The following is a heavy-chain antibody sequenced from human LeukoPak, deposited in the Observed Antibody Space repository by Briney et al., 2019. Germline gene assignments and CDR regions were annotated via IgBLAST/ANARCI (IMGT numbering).Heavy chain of an antibody. V-gene: IGHV3-30-3*01. CDR2: ISYDGSNK. CDR1: GFTFSSYA. D-gene: IGHD1-26*01. CDR3: ARRGIVGATHDAFDI. Sequence: GGSLRLSCAASGFTFSSYAMHWVRQAPGKGLEWVAVISYDGSNKYYADSVKGRFTISRDNSKNTLYLQMNSLRAEDTAVYYCARRGIVGATHDAFDIWGQGTMVTVSS. J-gene: IGHJ3*02.